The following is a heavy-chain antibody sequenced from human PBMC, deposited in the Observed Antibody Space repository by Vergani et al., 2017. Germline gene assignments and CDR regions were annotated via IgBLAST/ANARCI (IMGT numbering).Heavy chain of an antibody. V-gene: IGHV4-31*03. CDR3: ARIGGYDEGDAFRIGYFDS. CDR1: GDSISSGVYY. CDR2: IYSTGST. D-gene: IGHD3-16*01. J-gene: IGHJ4*02. Sequence: QVQLQESGPGLVKPSQTLSLTCSVSGDSISSGVYYWNWIRPHPGKGLEWIGYIYSTGSTHHNPSLRRRINMSVDTSKNQFSPKLNSVTAADTAMYYCARIGGYDEGDAFRIGYFDSWGPGILVTVSS.